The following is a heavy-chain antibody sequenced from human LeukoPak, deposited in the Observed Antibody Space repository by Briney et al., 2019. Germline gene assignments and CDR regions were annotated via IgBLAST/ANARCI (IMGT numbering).Heavy chain of an antibody. CDR2: INWNGGST. D-gene: IGHD3-22*01. J-gene: IGHJ4*02. CDR3: ATGGVHYYDSSADY. CDR1: GFTFDDYG. Sequence: GGSLRLSCAASGFTFDDYGMSWVRQAPGKGLEWVSGINWNGGSTGYADSVKGRFTISRDNAKNSLYLQMNSLRAEDTALYYCATGGVHYYDSSADYWGQGTLVTVSS. V-gene: IGHV3-20*04.